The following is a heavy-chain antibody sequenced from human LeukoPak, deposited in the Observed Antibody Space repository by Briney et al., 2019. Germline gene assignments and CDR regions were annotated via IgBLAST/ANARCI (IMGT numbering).Heavy chain of an antibody. CDR3: AREPRVAGTPPFDY. Sequence: GGSLRLSCAASGFTFSSYNMNWVRQAPGKGLEWVSSISSGRSYIYYADSVKGRFTISRDNAKNSLYLQMNRLRAEDTAIYYCAREPRVAGTPPFDYWGRGTLVTVSA. CDR1: GFTFSSYN. V-gene: IGHV3-21*01. D-gene: IGHD1-14*01. CDR2: ISSGRSYI. J-gene: IGHJ4*02.